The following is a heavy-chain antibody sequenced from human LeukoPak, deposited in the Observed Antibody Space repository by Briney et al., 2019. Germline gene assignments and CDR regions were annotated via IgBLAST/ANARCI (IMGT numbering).Heavy chain of an antibody. CDR2: IHTSGDT. J-gene: IGHJ5*02. D-gene: IGHD4-17*01. V-gene: IGHV3-53*01. CDR1: GLTGSHNY. CDR3: IVFGDSNH. Sequence: GGSLRLSCAASGLTGSHNYVSWVRQAPGKGLEWVSAIHTSGDTCYADSVKGRFTISRDTSKNTLYLQINSPRVEDTAVYYCIVFGDSNHWGQGTLVTVSS.